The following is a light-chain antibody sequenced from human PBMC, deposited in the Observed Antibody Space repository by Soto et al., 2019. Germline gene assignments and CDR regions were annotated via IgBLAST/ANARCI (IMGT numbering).Light chain of an antibody. V-gene: IGLV2-14*01. CDR2: EVS. J-gene: IGLJ2*01. CDR3: SSYTGSSTVV. CDR1: SSDVGGYNY. Sequence: QSVLTQPASVSGSPGQSITISCTGTSSDVGGYNYVSWYQQHPGKAPKLIIYEVSDRPSGVSNRFSGSKSGNTASLTISGLQAEDEADYYCSSYTGSSTVVFGGGTQLTVL.